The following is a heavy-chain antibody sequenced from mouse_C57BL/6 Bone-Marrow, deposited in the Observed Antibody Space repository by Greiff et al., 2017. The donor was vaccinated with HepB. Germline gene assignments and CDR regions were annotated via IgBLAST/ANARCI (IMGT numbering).Heavy chain of an antibody. J-gene: IGHJ2*01. D-gene: IGHD1-1*01. CDR2: IYPGDGDT. CDR1: GYAFSSSW. Sequence: QVQLQQSGPELVKPGASVKISCKASGYAFSSSWMNWVKQRPGKGLEWIGRIYPGDGDTNYNGKFKGKATLTADKSSSTAYMQLSSLTSEDSAVYFWARRSVITAVVAVRNFDYWGQGTTLTVSS. V-gene: IGHV1-82*01. CDR3: ARRSVITAVVAVRNFDY.